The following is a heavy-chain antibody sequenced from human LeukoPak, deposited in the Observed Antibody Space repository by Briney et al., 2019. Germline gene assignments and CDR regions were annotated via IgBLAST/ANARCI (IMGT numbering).Heavy chain of an antibody. CDR3: ARYHQYSSAWYLDY. V-gene: IGHV4-59*01. Sequence: PSETLSLTCTVSGGSISGYYWSWIRQPPGKGLEWIGYIFYSGSTSYNPSVESRVTISVDTSKNQFSLKLSSVTAADTAVYYCARYHQYSSAWYLDYWGQGALVTVSS. J-gene: IGHJ4*02. CDR1: GGSISGYY. CDR2: IFYSGST. D-gene: IGHD6-19*01.